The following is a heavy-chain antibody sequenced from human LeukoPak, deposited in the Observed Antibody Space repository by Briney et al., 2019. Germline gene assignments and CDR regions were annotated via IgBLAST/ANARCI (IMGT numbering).Heavy chain of an antibody. Sequence: PSETLSLTCAVYGGSFSGYYWSWIRQPPGKGLEWIGEINHSGSTNYNPSLKSRVTISVDTSKNQFSLKLSSVTAADTAVYYCARGIEDTAMVTRYFDLWGRGTLVTVSS. V-gene: IGHV4-34*01. D-gene: IGHD5-18*01. J-gene: IGHJ2*01. CDR2: INHSGST. CDR1: GGSFSGYY. CDR3: ARGIEDTAMVTRYFDL.